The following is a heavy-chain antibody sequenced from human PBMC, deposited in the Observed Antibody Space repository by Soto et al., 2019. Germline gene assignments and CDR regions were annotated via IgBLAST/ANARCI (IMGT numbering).Heavy chain of an antibody. CDR3: AGWGGNEYKY. Sequence: EVQLLGSGGGLVQPGGSLRLSCVGSGFTFSTYWMNWVRQAPGKGLEWVANINPDGNVGTYVDSVRGRFTTSRDNAKKSLYLQMNSLRADDTDVYFCAGWGGNEYKYWGQGIMVTVSS. CDR2: INPDGNVG. CDR1: GFTFSTYW. J-gene: IGHJ4*02. D-gene: IGHD3-16*01. V-gene: IGHV3-7*03.